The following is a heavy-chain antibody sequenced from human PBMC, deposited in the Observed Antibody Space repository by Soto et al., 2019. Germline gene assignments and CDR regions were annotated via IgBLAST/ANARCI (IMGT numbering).Heavy chain of an antibody. CDR2: INPNSGGT. Sequence: ASVKVSCRASGYTFTGYYMHWVRQAPGQGLEWMGWINPNSGGTNYAQKFQGWVTMTRVTSISTAYMELSRLRSDDTAVYYCAREATRQHGVYSADMDVWDQGTTVAVSS. CDR1: GYTFTGYY. V-gene: IGHV1-2*04. D-gene: IGHD2-15*01. CDR3: AREATRQHGVYSADMDV. J-gene: IGHJ6*02.